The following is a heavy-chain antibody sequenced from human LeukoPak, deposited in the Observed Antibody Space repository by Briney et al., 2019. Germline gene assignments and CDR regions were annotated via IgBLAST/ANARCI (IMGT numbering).Heavy chain of an antibody. J-gene: IGHJ4*02. CDR1: GGSFSGYY. Sequence: SETLSLTCAVYGGSFSGYYWSWIRQPPGKGLEWIGEINHSGSTNYNPSLKSRVTISVDTSKNQFSLKLSSVTAADTAVYYCARGRGTYYRVLDYWGQGTLVTVSS. D-gene: IGHD3-16*01. CDR3: ARGRGTYYRVLDY. V-gene: IGHV4-34*01. CDR2: INHSGST.